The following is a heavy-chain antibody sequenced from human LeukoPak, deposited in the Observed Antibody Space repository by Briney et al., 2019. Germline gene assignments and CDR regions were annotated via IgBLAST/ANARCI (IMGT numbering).Heavy chain of an antibody. J-gene: IGHJ4*02. CDR2: IYYSGNT. D-gene: IGHD3-22*01. V-gene: IGHV4-39*01. CDR3: ARHGYYYDSSGPEIDS. Sequence: SETLSLTCTVSGGSISSSNYYWDWIRQPPGKGLEWIGSIYYSGNTYYNPSLKSRVTISVDTSKNQFSLKLSSVTAADTAVYYCARHGYYYDSSGPEIDSWGQGTLVTVSS. CDR1: GGSISSSNYY.